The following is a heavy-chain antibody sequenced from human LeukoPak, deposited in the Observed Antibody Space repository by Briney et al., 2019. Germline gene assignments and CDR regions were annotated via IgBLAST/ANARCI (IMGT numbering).Heavy chain of an antibody. J-gene: IGHJ4*02. V-gene: IGHV3-53*04. Sequence: GGSLRLSCAASGFTVSSNYMSWVRQAPGKGLEWVSVIYPGGSTYYADSVKDRFTISRHNSKNTLYLQMNSLRAEDTAVYYCAIGYSSGQRYYFDYWGQGTLVTVSS. CDR1: GFTVSSNY. D-gene: IGHD6-19*01. CDR2: IYPGGST. CDR3: AIGYSSGQRYYFDY.